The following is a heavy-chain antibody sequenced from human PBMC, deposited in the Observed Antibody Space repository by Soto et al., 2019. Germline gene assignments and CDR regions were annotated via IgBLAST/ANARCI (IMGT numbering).Heavy chain of an antibody. J-gene: IGHJ4*02. V-gene: IGHV3-23*01. D-gene: IGHD1-26*01. Sequence: GGSLRLSCAASGFTFSSYAMSWVRQAPGKGLEWVSAISGSGGSTYYADSVKGRFTISRDNSKNTLYLQMNSLRAEDTAVYYCAKDQDSGSYWPLFDYWGQGTLVIGSS. CDR2: ISGSGGST. CDR3: AKDQDSGSYWPLFDY. CDR1: GFTFSSYA.